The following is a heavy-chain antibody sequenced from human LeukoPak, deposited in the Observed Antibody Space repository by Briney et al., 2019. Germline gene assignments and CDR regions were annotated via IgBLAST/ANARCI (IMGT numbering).Heavy chain of an antibody. CDR2: ISGSGGST. D-gene: IGHD2-2*01. CDR1: GFTFSSYA. V-gene: IGHV3-23*01. J-gene: IGHJ3*02. CDR3: AKAIVVIPAAGDAFDI. Sequence: PGGSLRLSCAASGFTFSSYAMTWVRQPPGKGLEWVSAISGSGGSTYYADSVKGRFTISRDNSKNTLCMQMNSLRAEDTAIYHCAKAIVVIPAAGDAFDIWGQGTMVTVSS.